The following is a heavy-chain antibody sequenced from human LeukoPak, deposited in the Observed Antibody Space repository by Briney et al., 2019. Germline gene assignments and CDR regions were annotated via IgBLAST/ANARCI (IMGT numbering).Heavy chain of an antibody. CDR2: IYSGGST. CDR3: ARDRSRSGYLSFDF. D-gene: IGHD3-22*01. CDR1: GFTVSSNY. Sequence: GGSLRLSCAASGFTVSSNYMSWVRQAPGKGLEWVSVIYSGGSTYYADSVKGRFTISRDNSKNTLYLQMNSLRAEDTAVYYCARDRSRSGYLSFDFWGQGTLVTVSS. V-gene: IGHV3-66*01. J-gene: IGHJ4*02.